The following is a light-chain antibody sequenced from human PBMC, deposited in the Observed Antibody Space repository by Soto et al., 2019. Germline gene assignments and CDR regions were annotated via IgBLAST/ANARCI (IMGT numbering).Light chain of an antibody. CDR2: DTN. V-gene: IGLV7-46*01. CDR1: TGAVTSGLH. CDR3: FLSYSGVVV. Sequence: QAVVTQEPSLTVSPGGTVTLTGGSSTGAVTSGLHPYWFQQKPGQDPRTLIYDTNNKHSWTPARFSGSLLGGEAALTLSGAQTEDDAEDYCFLSYSGVVVFGGGTKLTVL. J-gene: IGLJ3*02.